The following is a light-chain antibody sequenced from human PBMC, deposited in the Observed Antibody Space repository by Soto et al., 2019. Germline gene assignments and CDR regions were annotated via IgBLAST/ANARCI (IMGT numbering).Light chain of an antibody. V-gene: IGLV2-14*01. CDR3: ASYTRTTTLV. J-gene: IGLJ2*01. Sequence: QSVLTQPASVSGSPGQSITISCTGTISDIGGYNFISWYQHHPGKAPKLVIYDVNNRPSAISYRFSGSKSGNTASLTISGLQAEDGADYYCASYTRTTTLVFGGGTKLTVL. CDR2: DVN. CDR1: ISDIGGYNF.